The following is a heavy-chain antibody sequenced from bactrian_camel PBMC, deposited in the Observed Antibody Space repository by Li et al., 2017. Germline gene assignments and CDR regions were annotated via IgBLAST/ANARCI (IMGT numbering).Heavy chain of an antibody. CDR1: VNISSGYC. V-gene: IGHV3S53*01. D-gene: IGHD6*01. CDR3: AAAGPTMFKTLWPVVAGTAAHGAY. CDR2: IGDNDKT. Sequence: VQLVESGGGSVQAGGSLRLPCTASVNISSGYCLGWFRQVPGKEREGLASIGDNDKTTYEGSVEGRFTISKDNAKNTVYLEMNSLRPEDTAMYLCAAAGPTMFKTLWPVVAGTAAHGAYWGQGTQVTVS. J-gene: IGHJ4*01.